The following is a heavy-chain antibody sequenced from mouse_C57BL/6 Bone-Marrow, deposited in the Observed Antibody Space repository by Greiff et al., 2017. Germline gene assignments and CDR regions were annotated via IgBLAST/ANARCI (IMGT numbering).Heavy chain of an antibody. V-gene: IGHV14-3*01. D-gene: IGHD1-1*01. CDR3: ASYYYGSSYGWFAY. Sequence: VQLQQSVAELVRPGASVKLSCTASGFNIKNTYMHWVKQRPEQGLEWIGRIDPANGNTKYAPKFQGKATITADTSSNTAYRQLSSLTSEDTAIYYGASYYYGSSYGWFAYWGQGTLVTVSA. J-gene: IGHJ3*01. CDR1: GFNIKNTY. CDR2: IDPANGNT.